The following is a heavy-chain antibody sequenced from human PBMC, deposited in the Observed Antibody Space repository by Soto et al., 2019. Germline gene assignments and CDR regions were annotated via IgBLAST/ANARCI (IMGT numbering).Heavy chain of an antibody. J-gene: IGHJ1*01. V-gene: IGHV3-53*01. CDR3: AIGADYYDSSGYYLGYFQH. Sequence: EVQLVESGGGLIQPGGSLRLSCAASGFTVSNNYMSWVRQAPGKGLEWVSVIYSGGSTYYADSVKGRFTISRDNSKNTLYLQMNSLRAEDTAVYYCAIGADYYDSSGYYLGYFQHWGQGTLFTVSS. CDR2: IYSGGST. CDR1: GFTVSNNY. D-gene: IGHD3-22*01.